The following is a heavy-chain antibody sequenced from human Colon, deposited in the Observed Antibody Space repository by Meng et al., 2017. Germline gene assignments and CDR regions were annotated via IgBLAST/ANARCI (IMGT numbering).Heavy chain of an antibody. J-gene: IGHJ4*02. D-gene: IGHD1-14*01. CDR1: GFTFRDYY. Sequence: QVQVVESGGGLVKPEGTLRLACAASGFTFRDYYMTWIGQAPGKGLEWVSHISSSGKILDYADSVKGRFTISRDNANNSLYLKMDSLTADDTAVYYCARDHGTGLDHWGQGALVTVSS. V-gene: IGHV3-11*01. CDR3: ARDHGTGLDH. CDR2: ISSSGKIL.